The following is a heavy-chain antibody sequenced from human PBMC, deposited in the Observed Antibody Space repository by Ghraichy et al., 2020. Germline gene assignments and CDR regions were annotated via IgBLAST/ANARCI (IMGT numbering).Heavy chain of an antibody. J-gene: IGHJ6*02. CDR1: GFTFSSYS. V-gene: IGHV3-21*01. Sequence: GESLNISCAASGFTFSSYSMNWVRQAPGKGLEWVSSISSSSSYIYYADSVKGRFTISRDNAKNSLYLQMNSLRAEDTAVYYCARAPAGLVIILPLYYYGMDVWGQGTTVTVSS. CDR3: ARAPAGLVIILPLYYYGMDV. D-gene: IGHD3/OR15-3a*01. CDR2: ISSSSSYI.